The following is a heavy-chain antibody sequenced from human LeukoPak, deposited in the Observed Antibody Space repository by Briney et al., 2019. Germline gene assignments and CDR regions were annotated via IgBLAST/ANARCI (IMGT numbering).Heavy chain of an antibody. CDR2: ISDGESP. J-gene: IGHJ1*01. V-gene: IGHV4-59*01. CDR1: GGSISYYY. Sequence: SETLSLTCSVSGGSISYYYWSWIRQFPGKGLVWIGYISDGESPDYNPSLQSRVTIYVDSSKNQFFLNLTSVTAADTAVYYCAQDRFSFVHWGQGTLVTVSS. D-gene: IGHD2-2*01. CDR3: AQDRFSFVH.